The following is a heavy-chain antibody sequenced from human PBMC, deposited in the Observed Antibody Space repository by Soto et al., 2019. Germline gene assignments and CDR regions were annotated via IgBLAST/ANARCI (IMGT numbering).Heavy chain of an antibody. V-gene: IGHV3-48*01. CDR1: GFTFSSYS. Sequence: GGSLRLSCAASGFTFSSYSMNWVRQAPGKGLEWVSYISSSSSTIYYADSVKGRFTISRDNAKNSLYLQMSSLRAEDTAVYYCAIDGHCISTSCYGPWGAYYYYYGMDVWGQGTTVTVSS. CDR2: ISSSSSTI. D-gene: IGHD2-2*01. J-gene: IGHJ6*02. CDR3: AIDGHCISTSCYGPWGAYYYYYGMDV.